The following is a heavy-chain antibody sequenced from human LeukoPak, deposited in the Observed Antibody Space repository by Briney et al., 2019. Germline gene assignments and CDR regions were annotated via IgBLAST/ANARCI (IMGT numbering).Heavy chain of an antibody. CDR3: AKDLTRDGYVPAAFDI. V-gene: IGHV3-23*01. J-gene: IGHJ3*02. CDR2: ISGSGGST. Sequence: GGSLRFSCAASGFTFSSYAMSWVRQAPGKGLEWVSAISGSGGSTYYADSVKGRFTISRGNSKNTLYLQMNSLRAEDTAVYYCAKDLTRDGYVPAAFDIWGQGTMVTVSS. CDR1: GFTFSSYA. D-gene: IGHD5-24*01.